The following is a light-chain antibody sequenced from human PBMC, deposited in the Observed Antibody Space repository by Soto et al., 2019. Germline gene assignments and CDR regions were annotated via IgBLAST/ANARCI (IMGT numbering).Light chain of an antibody. V-gene: IGLV1-51*01. Sequence: QSVLTQPPSVSAAPGQKVTISCSGSSSNIGNNYVSWYLQLPGTAPKLMIYEASKRPAGVSDRFSGSKSGNTASLTISGLLAEDEADYYCCSYAPKTIHVFGTGTKLTVL. CDR3: CSYAPKTIHV. CDR1: SSNIGNNY. J-gene: IGLJ1*01. CDR2: EAS.